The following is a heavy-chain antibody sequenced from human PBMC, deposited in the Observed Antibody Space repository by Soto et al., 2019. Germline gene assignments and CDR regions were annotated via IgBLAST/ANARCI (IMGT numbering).Heavy chain of an antibody. V-gene: IGHV4-34*01. CDR2: INHSGST. CDR1: GGCFSGYY. CDR3: AHRSSGYSAWFDP. Sequence: PSDTLSLTCAVYGGCFSGYYWIWIRQPPGKGLEWIGEINHSGSTNYNPSLKSRVTISVDTSMNQFSLKLSSVTAADTAVYYCAHRSSGYSAWFDPWGQGTLVTVSS. D-gene: IGHD3-22*01. J-gene: IGHJ5*02.